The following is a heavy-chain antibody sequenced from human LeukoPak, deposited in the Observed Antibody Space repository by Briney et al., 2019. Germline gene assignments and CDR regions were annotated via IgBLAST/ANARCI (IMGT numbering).Heavy chain of an antibody. V-gene: IGHV1-69*05. CDR3: ARGVRVLAAAGTRGYFQH. J-gene: IGHJ1*01. CDR2: IIPIFGTA. Sequence: GASVKVSCKASGGTFSSYAISWVRQAPGQGLEWMGGIIPIFGTANYAQKFQGRVTITTDESTSTAYMELSSLRSEDTAVYYCARGVRVLAAAGTRGYFQHWGQGTLVTVSS. CDR1: GGTFSSYA. D-gene: IGHD6-13*01.